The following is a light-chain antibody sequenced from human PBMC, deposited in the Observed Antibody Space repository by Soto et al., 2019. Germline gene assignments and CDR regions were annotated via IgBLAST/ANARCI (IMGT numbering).Light chain of an antibody. CDR2: EVS. Sequence: QSALTQPPSVSGSPGQSVTISCTGTSSDVGSYNRVSWYQQPPGTAPKLMIYEVSNRSSGVPDRFSGSKSGNTASLTISGLQAEDEAHYYCSSYTSSSTYVFGTGTKLTVL. V-gene: IGLV2-18*02. CDR1: SSDVGSYNR. CDR3: SSYTSSSTYV. J-gene: IGLJ1*01.